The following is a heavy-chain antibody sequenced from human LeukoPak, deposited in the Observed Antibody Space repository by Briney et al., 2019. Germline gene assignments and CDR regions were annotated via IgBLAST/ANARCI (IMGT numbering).Heavy chain of an antibody. J-gene: IGHJ4*02. CDR1: GFTFSTYA. CDR3: AKAASGNWNDVSDY. Sequence: PGGSLRLSCAASGFTFSTYAMSWVRQAPGKGLEWVSAISGRGVSTFYADSVRGRFTISRDNSKNMLYLQMNSLRAEDTAVYYCAKAASGNWNDVSDYWGQGTLVTVSS. CDR2: ISGRGVST. V-gene: IGHV3-23*01. D-gene: IGHD1-20*01.